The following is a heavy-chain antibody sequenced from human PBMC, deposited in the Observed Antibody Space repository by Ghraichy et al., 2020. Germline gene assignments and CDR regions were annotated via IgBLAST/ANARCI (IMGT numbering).Heavy chain of an antibody. J-gene: IGHJ6*02. CDR1: GFTFSDYY. CDR3: ARDGDYGDYYYYGMDV. D-gene: IGHD4-17*01. Sequence: GGSLRLSCAASGFTFSDYYMSWIRQAPGKGLEWVSYISSSGSTIYYADSVKGRFTIYRDNAKNSLYLQMNSLRAEDTAVYYCARDGDYGDYYYYGMDVWGQGTTVTVAS. V-gene: IGHV3-11*01. CDR2: ISSSGSTI.